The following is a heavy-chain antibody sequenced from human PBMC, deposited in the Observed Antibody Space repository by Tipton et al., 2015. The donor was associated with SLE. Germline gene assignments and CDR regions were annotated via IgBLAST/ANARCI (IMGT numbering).Heavy chain of an antibody. CDR1: RFTFSDYY. Sequence: SLRLSCAASRFTFSDYYMNWIRQAPGKGLEWVSDISSGSSYTNYADSVKGRFTISRDNAKNSLYLQMNSLRAEDTAVHYCARAGGTMTVTNPFDYWGQGTLVTVSS. J-gene: IGHJ4*02. CDR2: ISSGSSYT. CDR3: ARAGGTMTVTNPFDY. D-gene: IGHD3-22*01. V-gene: IGHV3-11*05.